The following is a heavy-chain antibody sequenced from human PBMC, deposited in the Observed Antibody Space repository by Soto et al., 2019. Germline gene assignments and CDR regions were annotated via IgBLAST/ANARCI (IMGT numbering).Heavy chain of an antibody. D-gene: IGHD5-12*01. Sequence: EVQLVESGGGLVQPGGSLRLSGAASGFTVSSNYMSWVRQAPGKGLEWVSVIYSGGSTYYADSVKGRFTISRDNSKNTLYLQMNSLRAEDTAVYYCSWLRSEYYFDYWGQGTLVTVSS. CDR3: SWLRSEYYFDY. V-gene: IGHV3-66*01. CDR1: GFTVSSNY. J-gene: IGHJ4*02. CDR2: IYSGGST.